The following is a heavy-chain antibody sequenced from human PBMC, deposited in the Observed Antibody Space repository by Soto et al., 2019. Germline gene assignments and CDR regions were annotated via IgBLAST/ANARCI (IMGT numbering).Heavy chain of an antibody. CDR2: IYYSGST. CDR1: GGSISSGGYY. Sequence: LETLSLTCTVSGGSISSGGYYWSWIRQHPGKGLEWIGYIYYSGSTNYNPSLKSRVTISVDTSKNQFSLKLSSVTAADTAVYYCARHRLLGQWLVLGLWGQGTLVTVSS. J-gene: IGHJ4*02. V-gene: IGHV4-61*08. CDR3: ARHRLLGQWLVLGL. D-gene: IGHD6-19*01.